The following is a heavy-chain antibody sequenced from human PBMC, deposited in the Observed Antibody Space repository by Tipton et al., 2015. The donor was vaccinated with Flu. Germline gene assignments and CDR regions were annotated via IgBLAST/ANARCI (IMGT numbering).Heavy chain of an antibody. CDR3: ARGSPVFKSGRFDP. CDR1: GGSISSSSYN. J-gene: IGHJ5*02. V-gene: IGHV4-39*07. D-gene: IGHD3-3*01. CDR2: VHGGGYR. Sequence: TLSLTCTDSGGSISSSSYNWGWIRQPPGKGLEWIGSVHGGGYRYNNPSLKSRVTITVDMSKNQISLSLSSGSAADTAVYYCARGSPVFKSGRFDPWGQGTLVTVSS.